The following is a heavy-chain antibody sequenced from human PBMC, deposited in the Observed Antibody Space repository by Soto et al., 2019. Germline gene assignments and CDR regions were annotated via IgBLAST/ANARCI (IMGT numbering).Heavy chain of an antibody. CDR1: GGTFSSFINYP. D-gene: IGHD3-3*01. CDR2: IVPNVGTV. Sequence: SVKVSCKSSGGTFSSFINYPINWVRQAPGQGLEWMGGIVPNVGTVNYAQKFRGKVTITADKSTGTAYMELSSLRSEDTALYYCARRDTSGFLRYFDNCGQGTQVTVSS. V-gene: IGHV1-69*06. CDR3: ARRDTSGFLRYFDN. J-gene: IGHJ4*02.